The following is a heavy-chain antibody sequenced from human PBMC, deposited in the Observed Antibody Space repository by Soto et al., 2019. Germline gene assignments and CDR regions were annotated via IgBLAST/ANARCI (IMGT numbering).Heavy chain of an antibody. CDR3: ARGGAGYYFDY. D-gene: IGHD2-15*01. V-gene: IGHV1-3*01. CDR2: INAGNGDT. CDR1: GYTFINYA. Sequence: ASVKVSCKASGYTFINYAIHWVRQAPGQRLEWIKRINAGNGDTKYSQKFQGRVTITRDTSANTAYMELSGLSSEGTAVYYCARGGAGYYFDYWGQGTLVTVSS. J-gene: IGHJ4*02.